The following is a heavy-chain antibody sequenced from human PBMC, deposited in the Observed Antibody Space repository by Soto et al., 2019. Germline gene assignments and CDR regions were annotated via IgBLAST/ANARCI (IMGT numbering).Heavy chain of an antibody. CDR1: GGSFSGYY. CDR2: INHSGST. Sequence: QVQLQQWGAGLLKPSETLSLTCAVYGGSFSGYYWSWIRQPPVKGLEWIGEINHSGSTNYNPTLKSRVPISVDTSKHQFSLKLSSVTAADTAVYYCARVATQYFQPWGQGTLGAVSS. V-gene: IGHV4-34*01. CDR3: ARVATQYFQP. J-gene: IGHJ1*01.